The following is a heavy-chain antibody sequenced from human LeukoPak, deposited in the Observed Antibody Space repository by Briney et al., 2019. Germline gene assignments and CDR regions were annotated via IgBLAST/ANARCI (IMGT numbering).Heavy chain of an antibody. CDR2: FDPEDGET. CDR1: GYTLSELS. D-gene: IGHD3-3*01. V-gene: IGHV1-24*01. CDR3: ATVIGVVISSFDY. Sequence: ASVKVSCKVSGYTLSELSMHWVRQAPGKGLEWMGGFDPEDGETIYAQKFQGRVTMTGDTSTDTAYMELSSLRSEDTAVYYCATVIGVVISSFDYWGQGTLVTVFS. J-gene: IGHJ4*02.